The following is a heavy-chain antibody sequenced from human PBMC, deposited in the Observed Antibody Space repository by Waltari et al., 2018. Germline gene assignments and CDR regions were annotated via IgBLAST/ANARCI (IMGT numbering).Heavy chain of an antibody. CDR1: GFTLSSYV. CDR3: ARDFWSGYSLDY. J-gene: IGHJ4*02. Sequence: QVQLVESGGGVVQPGRPLRLSCVASGFTLSSYVMHWVRQGPGKGLECVAVISYDGSNEYYADSVKGRFTISRDNSKNTLYLQMNSLRPEDTAVYYCARDFWSGYSLDYWGQGTLVTVTS. D-gene: IGHD3-3*01. CDR2: ISYDGSNE. V-gene: IGHV3-30-3*01.